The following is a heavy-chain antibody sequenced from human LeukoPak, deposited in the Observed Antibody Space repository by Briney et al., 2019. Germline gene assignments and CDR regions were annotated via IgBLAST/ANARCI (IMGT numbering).Heavy chain of an antibody. CDR1: GFTFSSYS. J-gene: IGHJ6*02. V-gene: IGHV3-21*05. D-gene: IGHD4-17*01. CDR3: ARDMRGDFYYYYGMDV. Sequence: GGSLRLSCAASGFTFSSYSMNWVRQAPGKGLEWVSYISSSSSYTNYADSVKGRFTISRDNAKNSLYLQMNSLRAEDTAVYYCARDMRGDFYYYYGMDVWGQGTTVTVSS. CDR2: ISSSSSYT.